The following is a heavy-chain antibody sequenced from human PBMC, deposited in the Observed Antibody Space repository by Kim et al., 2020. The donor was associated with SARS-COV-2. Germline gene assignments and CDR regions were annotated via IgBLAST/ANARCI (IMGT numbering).Heavy chain of an antibody. Sequence: DSVKCRFTISRDNAKNSLYLQMNRLRAEDTAVYYCARAITMIVAGDAFDIWGQGTMVTVSS. V-gene: IGHV3-21*01. D-gene: IGHD3-22*01. J-gene: IGHJ3*02. CDR3: ARAITMIVAGDAFDI.